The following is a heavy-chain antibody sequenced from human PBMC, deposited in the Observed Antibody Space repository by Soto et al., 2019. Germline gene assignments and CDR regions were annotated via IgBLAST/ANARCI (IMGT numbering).Heavy chain of an antibody. D-gene: IGHD2-2*01. J-gene: IGHJ3*02. V-gene: IGHV1-46*03. CDR1: GYTFTIYY. Sequence: GASVKVSCKASGYTFTIYYMHWVRQAPGQGLEWMGIINPSGGSTSYAQKFQGRVTMTRDTSTSTVYMELSSLRSEDTAVYYCARENPFLTRYCSSTSCSKLGYAFDIWGQGTMVTVSS. CDR2: INPSGGST. CDR3: ARENPFLTRYCSSTSCSKLGYAFDI.